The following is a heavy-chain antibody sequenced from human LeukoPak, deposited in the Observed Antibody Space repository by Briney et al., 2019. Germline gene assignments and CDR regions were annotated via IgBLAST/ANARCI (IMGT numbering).Heavy chain of an antibody. CDR1: GGTFSSYA. CDR2: IIPILGIA. CDR3: ARERRGYSYGHRHYFDY. Sequence: SVKVSCKASGGTFSSYAISWVRQAPGQGLEWMGRIIPILGIANYAQKFQGRVTITADKSTSTAYMELSSLRSEDTAVYYCARERRGYSYGHRHYFDYWGQGTLVTVSS. V-gene: IGHV1-69*04. J-gene: IGHJ4*02. D-gene: IGHD5-18*01.